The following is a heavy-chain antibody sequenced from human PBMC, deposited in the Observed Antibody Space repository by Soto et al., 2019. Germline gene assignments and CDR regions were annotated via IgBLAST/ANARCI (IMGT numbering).Heavy chain of an antibody. CDR1: GGSISSGDYY. V-gene: IGHV4-30-4*01. CDR3: ARDKIWFGELVYYYGMDV. J-gene: IGHJ6*01. Sequence: PSETLSLTCTVSGGSISSGDYYWSWIRQPPGKGLEWIGYIYYSGTTNYNPSLKSRVTISVDTSKNQFSLKLSSVTAADTAVYYCARDKIWFGELVYYYGMDVWGQGTTVTVYS. D-gene: IGHD3-10*01. CDR2: IYYSGTT.